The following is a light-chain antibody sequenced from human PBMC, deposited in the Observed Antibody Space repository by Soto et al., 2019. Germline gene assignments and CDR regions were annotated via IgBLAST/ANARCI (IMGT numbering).Light chain of an antibody. CDR3: QQYGSSPLT. CDR2: GAS. Sequence: EIALTQSPGTLSLSPGERATLSCRASQSVSTSYLAWYQQKPGQAPRLLIYGASSRATGSPDRFSGSGSGTDFTLTSSRLEPEDLAVYYCQQYGSSPLTFGGGTKVEIK. CDR1: QSVSTSY. J-gene: IGKJ4*01. V-gene: IGKV3-20*01.